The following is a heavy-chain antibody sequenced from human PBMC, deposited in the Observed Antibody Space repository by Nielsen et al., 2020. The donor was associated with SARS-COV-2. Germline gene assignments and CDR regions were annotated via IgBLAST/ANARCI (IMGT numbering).Heavy chain of an antibody. Sequence: SETLSLTCAVSGGSISSSNWWNWVRQAPGKGLEWIGYIYYSGSTNYNPSLKSRVTISVDTSKNQFSLKLSSVTAADTAVYYCARGFDYWGQGTLVTVSS. CDR1: GGSISSSNW. CDR3: ARGFDY. V-gene: IGHV4-4*02. CDR2: IYYSGST. J-gene: IGHJ4*02.